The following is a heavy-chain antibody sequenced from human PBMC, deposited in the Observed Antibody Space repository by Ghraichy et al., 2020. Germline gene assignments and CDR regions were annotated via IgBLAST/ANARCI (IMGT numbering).Heavy chain of an antibody. CDR2: INHSGST. Sequence: TLSLTCAVYGGSFSGYYWSWIRQPPGKGLEWIGEINHSGSTNYNPSLKSRVTISVDTSKNQFSLKLSSVTAADTAVYYCARGSGGYCSGGSCSNWFDPWGQGTLVTVSS. D-gene: IGHD2-15*01. CDR3: ARGSGGYCSGGSCSNWFDP. V-gene: IGHV4-34*01. CDR1: GGSFSGYY. J-gene: IGHJ5*02.